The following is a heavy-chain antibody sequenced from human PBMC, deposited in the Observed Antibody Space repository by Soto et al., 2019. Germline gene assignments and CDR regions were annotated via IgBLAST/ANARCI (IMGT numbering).Heavy chain of an antibody. V-gene: IGHV4-34*12. Sequence: QVQLQQWGAGLLKPSETLSLTCAVYGGSFSDYYWSWIRQSPGKGLEWIGEIMQGESPNYNPSLKSRVTISLDTSEKQFSLKLISVTAADTAIYYCARRSLSNFRWFDPWGQGTLVSVSS. CDR1: GGSFSDYY. CDR3: ARRSLSNFRWFDP. J-gene: IGHJ5*02. CDR2: IMQGESP.